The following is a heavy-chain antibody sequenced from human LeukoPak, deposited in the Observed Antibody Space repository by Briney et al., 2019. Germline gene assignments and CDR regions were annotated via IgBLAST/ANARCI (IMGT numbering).Heavy chain of an antibody. Sequence: GGSLRLSCAASGFTFSSYAMHWVRQAPGKGLEWVAVISYDGSNKYYADSVKGRFTISRDNSKNTLYLQMNSLRAEDTAMYYCARGGNRNSAGGVFAFGGQGPLVTVS. CDR1: GFTFSSYA. J-gene: IGHJ4*02. D-gene: IGHD5-18*01. CDR3: ARGGNRNSAGGVFAF. CDR2: ISYDGSNK. V-gene: IGHV3-30-3*01.